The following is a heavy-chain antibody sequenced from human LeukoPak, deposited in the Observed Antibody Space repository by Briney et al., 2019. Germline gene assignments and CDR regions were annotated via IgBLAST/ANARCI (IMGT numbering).Heavy chain of an antibody. Sequence: GGSLRLSCAASGFTFSSYWMYWVRQAPGKGLEWVSSISSSSSYIYYADSVKGRFTISRDNAKNSLYLQMNSLRAEDSAVYYCARVEGYDSSGYYGDWGQGTLVTVSS. J-gene: IGHJ4*02. CDR1: GFTFSSYW. CDR2: ISSSSSYI. D-gene: IGHD3-22*01. CDR3: ARVEGYDSSGYYGD. V-gene: IGHV3-21*01.